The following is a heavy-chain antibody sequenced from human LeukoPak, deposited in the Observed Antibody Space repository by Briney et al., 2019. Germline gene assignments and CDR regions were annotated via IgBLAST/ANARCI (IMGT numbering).Heavy chain of an antibody. D-gene: IGHD4-17*01. CDR2: INHSGST. CDR1: GGSISSYY. V-gene: IGHV4-34*01. CDR3: AGIDYGDQGYNWFDP. Sequence: SETLSLTCTVSGGSISSYYWSWIRQPPGKGLEWIGEINHSGSTNYNPSLKSRVTISVDTSKNQFSLKLSSVTAADTAVYYCAGIDYGDQGYNWFDPWGQGTLVTVSS. J-gene: IGHJ5*02.